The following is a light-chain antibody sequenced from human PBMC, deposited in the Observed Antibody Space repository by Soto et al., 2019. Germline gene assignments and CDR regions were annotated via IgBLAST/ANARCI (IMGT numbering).Light chain of an antibody. J-gene: IGLJ3*02. CDR2: DVS. V-gene: IGLV2-14*02. CDR3: SSYTSSSAWV. CDR1: SSDVGSYNL. Sequence: QSALTQPASVSGSPGRSITISCTGTSSDVGSYNLVSWYQQHPGKAPKLMIYDVSNRPSGVSNRFSGSKSGNTASLTISGLQAEDEADYYCSSYTSSSAWVFGVGTKVTVL.